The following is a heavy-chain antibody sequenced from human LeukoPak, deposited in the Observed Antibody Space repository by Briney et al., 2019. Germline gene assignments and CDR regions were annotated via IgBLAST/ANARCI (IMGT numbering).Heavy chain of an antibody. Sequence: PSQTLSLTCTVSGGSISSGDYYWSWIRQPPGKGLEWIGYIYYSGSTYYNPSLKSRVTISVDTSKNQFSLKLSSVTAADTAVYYCARAESSSWYGDDAFDIWGQGTMVTVSS. J-gene: IGHJ3*02. V-gene: IGHV4-30-4*08. CDR2: IYYSGST. D-gene: IGHD6-13*01. CDR1: GGSISSGDYY. CDR3: ARAESSSWYGDDAFDI.